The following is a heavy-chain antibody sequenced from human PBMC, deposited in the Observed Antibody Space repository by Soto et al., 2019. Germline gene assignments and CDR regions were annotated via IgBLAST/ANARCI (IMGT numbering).Heavy chain of an antibody. CDR3: ARLDYGDSAFDS. D-gene: IGHD4-17*01. Sequence: SLSLACSVSGGSINSASVHGSGLRQHPGKGLEFIGYIFYTGSTYYNPSLETRVTISVDTSKNHVSLRLNAVTAADTAVYYCARLDYGDSAFDSWGRGTLVTVSS. J-gene: IGHJ4*02. CDR2: IFYTGST. V-gene: IGHV4-31*03. CDR1: GGSINSASVH.